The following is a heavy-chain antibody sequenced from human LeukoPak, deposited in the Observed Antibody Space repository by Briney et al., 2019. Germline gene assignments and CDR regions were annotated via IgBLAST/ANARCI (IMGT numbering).Heavy chain of an antibody. D-gene: IGHD1-26*01. CDR2: IYYSGST. J-gene: IGHJ4*02. CDR1: GVSVSSGSYY. V-gene: IGHV4-61*01. Sequence: SETLSLTCTVSGVSVSSGSYYWSWIRQPPGKGLEWIGYIYYSGSTNYNPSLKSRVTISVDTSKNQFSLKLSSVTAADTAVYYCARAGNWELHLYYFDYWGQGTLVTVSS. CDR3: ARAGNWELHLYYFDY.